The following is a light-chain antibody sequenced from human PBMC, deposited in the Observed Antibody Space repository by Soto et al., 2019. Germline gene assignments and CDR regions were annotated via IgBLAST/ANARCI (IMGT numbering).Light chain of an antibody. Sequence: QSALTQPASVSGFPGQSITISCTGTSSDVGGYNYVSWYQQHPGKAPKLMIYDVSNRPSGVSNRISGSKSGNTASLTISGLQAEDEADYYCSSYTRSSSLVFGTGTKVTVL. CDR3: SSYTRSSSLV. J-gene: IGLJ1*01. CDR2: DVS. CDR1: SSDVGGYNY. V-gene: IGLV2-14*03.